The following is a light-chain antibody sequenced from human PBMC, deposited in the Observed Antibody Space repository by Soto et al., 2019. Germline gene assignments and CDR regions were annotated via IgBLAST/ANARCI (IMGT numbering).Light chain of an antibody. CDR2: HAS. CDR3: QQRADWPIT. Sequence: ESVLTQSPATLSLSPGGRSTLSCMAIQYITIYLAWYQQKPGKAPRLLIYHASNRATGIPARFSGSGSGTDFTLTISSLEPDDFEVYYCQQRADWPITFGQGTRLEIK. J-gene: IGKJ5*01. CDR1: QYITIY. V-gene: IGKV3-11*01.